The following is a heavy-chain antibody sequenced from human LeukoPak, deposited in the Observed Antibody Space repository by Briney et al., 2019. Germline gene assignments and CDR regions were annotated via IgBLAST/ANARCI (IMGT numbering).Heavy chain of an antibody. CDR3: ARHENIVVVASATAFDY. J-gene: IGHJ4*02. CDR2: IYYSGNT. Sequence: PSETLSLTCSVSGGSISSSIHFWGWIRQPPGKGLEWIGSIYYSGNTYYNPSLESRVTMSVDTSKNYFSLKVTSVTAADTAMYYCARHENIVVVASATAFDYWGQGTLVTVSS. CDR1: GGSISSSIHF. D-gene: IGHD2-15*01. V-gene: IGHV4-39*01.